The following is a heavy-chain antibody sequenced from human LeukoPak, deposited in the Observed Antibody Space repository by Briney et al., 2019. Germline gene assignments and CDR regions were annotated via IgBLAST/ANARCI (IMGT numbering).Heavy chain of an antibody. CDR2: IKQDGSEK. Sequence: PGGSLRLSCAASGFTFSSYWMIWVRQAPGKGLEWVANIKQDGSEKYYVDSVKGRFTISRDNAKNSLYLQMNSLRAEDTAVYYCARKGEGEVRGNYYFDYWGQGTLVTVSS. J-gene: IGHJ4*02. CDR3: ARKGEGEVRGNYYFDY. CDR1: GFTFSSYW. V-gene: IGHV3-7*01. D-gene: IGHD3-10*01.